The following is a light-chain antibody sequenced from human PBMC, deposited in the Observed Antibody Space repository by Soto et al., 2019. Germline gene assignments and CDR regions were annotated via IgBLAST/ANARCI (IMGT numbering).Light chain of an antibody. Sequence: EIVLTQSPGTLSLSPGERATLSCRASQSINNRYLAWYQQKPGQAPRLLIYAASSRATGIPDRFSGSGSGTALTLTISRLEPEGLAVSSRQPCGSSPGFTFGPGTKVDIK. J-gene: IGKJ3*01. CDR3: QPCGSSPGFT. CDR1: QSINNRY. V-gene: IGKV3-20*01. CDR2: AAS.